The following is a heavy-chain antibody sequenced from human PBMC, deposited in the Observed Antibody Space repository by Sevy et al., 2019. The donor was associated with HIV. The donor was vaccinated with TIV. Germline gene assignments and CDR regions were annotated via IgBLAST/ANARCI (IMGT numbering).Heavy chain of an antibody. CDR3: TRDTWELLTGIAYYYSGMDV. J-gene: IGHJ6*02. D-gene: IGHD1-26*01. V-gene: IGHV1-18*01. CDR2: ISPYDGDT. Sequence: PSVKVSCQSSGYNFNIYTIHWVRQARGQGLEWVGRISPYDGDTDYAHNFHGRVSLTMDTSTSTAYLGLTSLTSDDTAVYFCTRDTWELLTGIAYYYSGMDVWGQGTTVTVSS. CDR1: GYNFNIYT.